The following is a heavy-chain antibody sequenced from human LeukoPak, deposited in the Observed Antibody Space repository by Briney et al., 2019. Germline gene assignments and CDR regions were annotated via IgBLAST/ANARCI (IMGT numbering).Heavy chain of an antibody. Sequence: SGGSLRLSCAASGFTFSSYAMHWVRQAPGKGLEWVAIISYDGSNEYYADSVKGRFTISRDNSKNTLYLQMNSLRAEDTAVYYCAKDYYGSGSYTFFDYWGQGTLVTVSS. CDR1: GFTFSSYA. CDR2: ISYDGSNE. J-gene: IGHJ4*02. D-gene: IGHD3-10*01. V-gene: IGHV3-30*04. CDR3: AKDYYGSGSYTFFDY.